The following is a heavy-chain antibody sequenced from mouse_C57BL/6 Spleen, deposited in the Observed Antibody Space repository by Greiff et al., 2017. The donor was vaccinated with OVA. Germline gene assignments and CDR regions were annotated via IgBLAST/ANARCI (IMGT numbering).Heavy chain of an antibody. CDR2: IDPSNGGT. Sequence: QVQLQQPGAELVKPGASVKLSCKASGYTFTSYWMHWVKQRPGRGLEWIGRIDPSNGGTNYNEKFKSKATLTVDKSSSTAYMQLSSLTSEDSAVYYCARGGSSGYDYFDYWGQGTTLTVSS. CDR3: ARGGSSGYDYFDY. CDR1: GYTFTSYW. V-gene: IGHV1-72*01. D-gene: IGHD3-2*02. J-gene: IGHJ2*01.